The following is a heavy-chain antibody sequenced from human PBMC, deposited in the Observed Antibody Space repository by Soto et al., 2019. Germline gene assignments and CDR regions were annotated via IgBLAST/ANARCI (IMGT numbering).Heavy chain of an antibody. D-gene: IGHD6-13*01. CDR3: AHRPRKAAAGIFVAESNWFDP. V-gene: IGHV2-5*01. CDR2: IYWNDDK. Sequence: SGPTLVNPTQTLTLTCTFSGFSLSTSGVGMGWIRQPPGKALEWLALIYWNDDKRYSPSLESRLTITKDTSKNQVVLTMTNMDPVDTATYYCAHRPRKAAAGIFVAESNWFDPWGQGTLVTVSS. CDR1: GFSLSTSGVG. J-gene: IGHJ5*02.